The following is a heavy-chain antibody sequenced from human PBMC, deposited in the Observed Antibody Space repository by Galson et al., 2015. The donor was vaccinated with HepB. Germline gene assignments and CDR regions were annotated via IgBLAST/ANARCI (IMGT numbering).Heavy chain of an antibody. Sequence: QSGAEVKKPGESLKISCKGSGYSFTSCWIGWVRQMPGKGLEWMGIIYPGDSDTRYSPSFQGQVTISADKSISTAYLQWSSLKASDTAMYYCARVRDIVVARGAFDIWGQGAMVTVSS. J-gene: IGHJ3*02. CDR2: IYPGDSDT. CDR1: GYSFTSCW. CDR3: ARVRDIVVARGAFDI. V-gene: IGHV5-51*01. D-gene: IGHD2-2*01.